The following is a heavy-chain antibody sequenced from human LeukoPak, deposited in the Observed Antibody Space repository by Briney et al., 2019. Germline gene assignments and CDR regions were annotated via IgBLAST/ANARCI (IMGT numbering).Heavy chain of an antibody. D-gene: IGHD3-16*01. CDR3: ASLLRGQDWYFDL. V-gene: IGHV4-34*01. Sequence: SETLSLTCAVYGGSFSGYYWSWIRQPPGKGLEWIGEINHSGSTNYNPSLKSRVTISVDTSKNQFSLKLSSVTAADTAVYYCASLLRGQDWYFDLWGRGTLVTVSS. CDR2: INHSGST. J-gene: IGHJ2*01. CDR1: GGSFSGYY.